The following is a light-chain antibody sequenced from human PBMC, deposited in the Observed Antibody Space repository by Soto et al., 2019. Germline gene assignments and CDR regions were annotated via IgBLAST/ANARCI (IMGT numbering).Light chain of an antibody. CDR3: QQSFKTPLA. Sequence: DIQMTQSPSSLSASVGDRVTITCRASQSISSYVNWYQQKPVKAPRLLISAASTLQSGVPSRFSGSGSGTDFTLTISSLQPEDFATYYCQQSFKTPLAFGQGTRLEIE. CDR1: QSISSY. CDR2: AAS. V-gene: IGKV1-39*01. J-gene: IGKJ5*01.